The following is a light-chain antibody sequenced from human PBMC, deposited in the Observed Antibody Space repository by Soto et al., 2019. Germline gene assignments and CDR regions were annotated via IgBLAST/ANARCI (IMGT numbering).Light chain of an antibody. CDR2: DAS. CDR1: QSISVR. V-gene: IGKV1-5*01. CDR3: QQYNSYSRT. Sequence: DIQMTQSPSTLSASVGDRVTITCRASQSISVRLAWYQLKPGKAPKLLIYDASSLESGVPSRFSGSGSGTEFTLTISSLQPDDFATYYCQQYNSYSRTLGQGTKVDIK. J-gene: IGKJ1*01.